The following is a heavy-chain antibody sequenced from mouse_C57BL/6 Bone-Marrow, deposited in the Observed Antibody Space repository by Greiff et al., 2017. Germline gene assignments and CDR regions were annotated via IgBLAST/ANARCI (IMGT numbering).Heavy chain of an antibody. CDR3: ARDAYYYGSSIYFDD. CDR2: ISDGGSYT. V-gene: IGHV5-4*01. D-gene: IGHD1-1*01. J-gene: IGHJ2*01. CDR1: GFTFSSSA. Sequence: DVKLVESGGGLVKPGGSLKLSCAASGFTFSSSAMSWVRQTPEKRLEWVATISDGGSYTYYPDNVKGRFTISRDNAKNNLYLQMSHLKSEDTAMYYGARDAYYYGSSIYFDDWGQGTTLTVSS.